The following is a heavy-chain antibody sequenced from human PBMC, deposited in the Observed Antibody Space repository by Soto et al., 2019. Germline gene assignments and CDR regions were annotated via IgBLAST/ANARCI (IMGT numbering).Heavy chain of an antibody. Sequence: SETLSLTCAVYGGSFSGYYWSWIRQPPGKGLEWIGETNHSGSTNYNPSLKSRVTISVDTSKNQFSLKLSSVTAADTAVYYCARDSSSSSTTDAFDIWGQGTMVTVSS. D-gene: IGHD6-13*01. V-gene: IGHV4-34*01. CDR3: ARDSSSSSTTDAFDI. CDR2: TNHSGST. CDR1: GGSFSGYY. J-gene: IGHJ3*02.